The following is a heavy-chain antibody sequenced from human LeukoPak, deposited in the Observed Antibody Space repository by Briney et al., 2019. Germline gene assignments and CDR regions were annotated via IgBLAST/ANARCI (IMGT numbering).Heavy chain of an antibody. CDR3: ARGMYYYGSGSSFDN. D-gene: IGHD3-10*01. Sequence: GGSLRLSCAASGFTFSDKYMRWVRQAPGRGLEWVSIIYSGGSTYYADSVKGRFTISRDNSKITLYLQMNSLRAEDTAVYYCARGMYYYGSGSSFDNWGQGTLVTVSS. J-gene: IGHJ4*02. V-gene: IGHV3-66*01. CDR1: GFTFSDKY. CDR2: IYSGGST.